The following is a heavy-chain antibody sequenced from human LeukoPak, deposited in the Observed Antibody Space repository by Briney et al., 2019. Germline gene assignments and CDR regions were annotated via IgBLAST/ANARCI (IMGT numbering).Heavy chain of an antibody. D-gene: IGHD6-19*01. CDR3: ASESVSSGWYYEDYYYGMDV. Sequence: RPSETLSLTCTVSGGSISSYYWSWIRQPPGKGLEWIGYIYYSGSTNYNPSLKSRVTISVDTSRNQFSLKLSSVTAADTAVYYCASESVSSGWYYEDYYYGMDVWGQGTTVTASS. CDR1: GGSISSYY. V-gene: IGHV4-59*01. CDR2: IYYSGST. J-gene: IGHJ6*02.